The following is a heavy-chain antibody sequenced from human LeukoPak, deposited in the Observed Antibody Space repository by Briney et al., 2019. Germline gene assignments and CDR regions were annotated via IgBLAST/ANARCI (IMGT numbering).Heavy chain of an antibody. Sequence: GASVKVSCKASGYTFTGYHIHWVRQAPGQGLEWMGRINPYSGDTNFAQKFQGRVTMTRDTSITTAYMDLSSLTPDDTAVYFCARDQGSLTRSWYTGYWGQGTQVTDSS. D-gene: IGHD6-13*01. J-gene: IGHJ4*02. CDR2: INPYSGDT. CDR3: ARDQGSLTRSWYTGY. CDR1: GYTFTGYH. V-gene: IGHV1-2*06.